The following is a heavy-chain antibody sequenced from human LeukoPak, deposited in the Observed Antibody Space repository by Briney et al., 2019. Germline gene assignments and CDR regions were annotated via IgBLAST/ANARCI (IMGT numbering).Heavy chain of an antibody. V-gene: IGHV1-18*01. D-gene: IGHD2-2*01. J-gene: IGHJ4*02. CDR3: ARDGTSTDDY. CDR2: ISGNNDNP. CDR1: GYTFSNFG. Sequence: ASVKVSCKASGYTFSNFGISWVRQALGQGLEWMGWISGNNDNPNYGQKFQGRLTVTTDSSTSTAYMELRNLRSDDTAVYYCARDGTSTDDYWGQGTLVTVSS.